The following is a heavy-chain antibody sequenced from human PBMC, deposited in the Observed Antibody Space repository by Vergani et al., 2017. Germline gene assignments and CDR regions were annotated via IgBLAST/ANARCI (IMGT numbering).Heavy chain of an antibody. J-gene: IGHJ4*02. CDR2: TSYRETT. V-gene: IGHV4-30-4*08. Sequence: QVQLQESGPGLVKPSQTLSLTCSVSGSSVKSGDYYWTWIRQPPGKGLEWLGHTSYRETTNYNVSLKSRISMSMDTSKNQFYLNLESLTAADTAVYFCARVPIYDLGSGSYQGYFDYWGQGTLVIVSS. CDR3: ARVPIYDLGSGSYQGYFDY. CDR1: GSSVKSGDYY. D-gene: IGHD3-10*01.